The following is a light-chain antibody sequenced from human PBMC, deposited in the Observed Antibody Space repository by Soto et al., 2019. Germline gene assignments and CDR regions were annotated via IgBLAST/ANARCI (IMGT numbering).Light chain of an antibody. CDR2: AAS. CDR3: QQYNNWS. Sequence: EVVMTQSPATLSLSPGETATLSCRASQSVGSNLAWYQQKPGQAPRLLIYAASTRATGIPARFSGSGSGTEFTLTISSLQSEDFAVYYCQQYNNWSFGQGTRLEIK. CDR1: QSVGSN. J-gene: IGKJ5*01. V-gene: IGKV3-15*01.